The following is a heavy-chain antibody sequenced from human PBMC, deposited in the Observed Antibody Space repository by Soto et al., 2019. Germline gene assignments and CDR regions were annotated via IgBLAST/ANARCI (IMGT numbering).Heavy chain of an antibody. CDR3: ARDHPPYYYGMDV. V-gene: IGHV4-31*03. CDR1: GGSISSGGYY. J-gene: IGHJ6*02. CDR2: IDYSGST. Sequence: QVQLQESGPGLVKPSQTLSLTCTVSGGSISSGGYYWSWIRQHPGKGLEWIGYIDYSGSTYYNPSLKSRVTISVDTSKNQFSLKLSSVTAADTAVYYCARDHPPYYYGMDVWGQGTTVTVSS.